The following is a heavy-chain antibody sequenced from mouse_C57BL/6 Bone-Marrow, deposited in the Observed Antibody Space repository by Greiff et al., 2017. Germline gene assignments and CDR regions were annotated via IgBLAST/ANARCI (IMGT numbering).Heavy chain of an antibody. Sequence: EVMLVESGGGLVQPKGSLKLSCAASGFSFNTYAMNWVRQAPGKGLEWVARIRSKSNNYATYYADSVKDRFTISRDDSESMLYLQMNNLKTEDTAMYYRVSFLAWFAYWGQGTLVTVSA. CDR3: VSFLAWFAY. CDR1: GFSFNTYA. V-gene: IGHV10-1*01. CDR2: IRSKSNNYAT. J-gene: IGHJ3*01.